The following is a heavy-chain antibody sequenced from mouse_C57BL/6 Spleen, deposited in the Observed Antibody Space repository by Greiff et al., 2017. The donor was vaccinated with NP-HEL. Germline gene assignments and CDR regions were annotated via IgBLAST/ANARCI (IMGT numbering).Heavy chain of an antibody. J-gene: IGHJ2*01. V-gene: IGHV1-81*01. CDR1: GYTFTSYG. CDR3: ARLDDYDVGY. D-gene: IGHD2-4*01. CDR2: IYPRSGNT. Sequence: QVQLKQSGAELARPGASVKLSCKASGYTFTSYGISWVKQRTGQGLEWIGEIYPRSGNTYYNEKFKGKATLTADKSSSTAYMELRSLTSEDSAVYVWARLDDYDVGYWGQGTTLTVSS.